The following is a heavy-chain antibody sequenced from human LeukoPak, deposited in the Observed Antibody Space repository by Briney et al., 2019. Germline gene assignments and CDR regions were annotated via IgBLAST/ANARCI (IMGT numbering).Heavy chain of an antibody. V-gene: IGHV3-43D*03. Sequence: GGSLRLSCAASGFTFDDYAMHWVRQAPGKGLEWVSLISWDGGSTYYADSVKGRFTISRDNSKNSLYLQMNSLRAEDTAVYSCAKHKTGAIYYFDSWGQGTLVTVSS. J-gene: IGHJ4*02. D-gene: IGHD1-26*01. CDR3: AKHKTGAIYYFDS. CDR1: GFTFDDYA. CDR2: ISWDGGST.